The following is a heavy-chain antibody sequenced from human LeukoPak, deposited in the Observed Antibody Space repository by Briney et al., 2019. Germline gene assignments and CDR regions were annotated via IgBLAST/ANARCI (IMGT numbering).Heavy chain of an antibody. CDR2: IFDSGST. CDR1: GDSISRGNYY. Sequence: SETLSLTCTVSGDSISRGNYYWHWIRQPPGKGLEWIGYIFDSGSTDYNPSLKSRVIISVDTSKNQLSLKLSSVTAADTAVYYCARDGIVDNGDFVDGMDVWGQGTKVTVSS. CDR3: ARDGIVDNGDFVDGMDV. J-gene: IGHJ6*02. V-gene: IGHV4-30-4*01. D-gene: IGHD4-17*01.